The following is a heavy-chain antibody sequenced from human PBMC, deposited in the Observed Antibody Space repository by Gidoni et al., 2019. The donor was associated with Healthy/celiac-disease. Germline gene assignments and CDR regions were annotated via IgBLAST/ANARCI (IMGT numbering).Heavy chain of an antibody. Sequence: EVQLVESGGGLVQPGGSLILSCAASGFTFGSYWMSWVRQAPGKGLVWVANIKQDGSEKYYVDSVKGRFTISRDNAKNSRYLQMNSLRAEDTAVYYCARGGLTVAGPQWGQGTLVTVSS. D-gene: IGHD6-19*01. CDR2: IKQDGSEK. CDR1: GFTFGSYW. V-gene: IGHV3-7*03. J-gene: IGHJ4*02. CDR3: ARGGLTVAGPQ.